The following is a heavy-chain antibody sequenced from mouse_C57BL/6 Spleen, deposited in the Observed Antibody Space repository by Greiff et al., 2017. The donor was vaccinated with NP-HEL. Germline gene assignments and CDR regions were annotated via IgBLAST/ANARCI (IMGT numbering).Heavy chain of an antibody. CDR3: GRRGTGAYAMDC. CDR2: IYWDDDK. V-gene: IGHV8-12*01. J-gene: IGHJ4*01. CDR1: GFSLSTSGMG. Sequence: QVTLNVSGPGILQSSQTLSLTCSFSGFSLSTSGMGVSWIRQPSGKGLEWLAHIYWDDDKRSNPSLKSRLTISKDTSRNQVVHKITRVDTAETATYYWGRRGTGAYAMDCWGQGTSVTVAT. D-gene: IGHD4-1*01.